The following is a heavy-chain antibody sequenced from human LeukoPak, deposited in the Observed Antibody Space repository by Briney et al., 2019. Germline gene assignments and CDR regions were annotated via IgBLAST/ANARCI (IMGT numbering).Heavy chain of an antibody. J-gene: IGHJ4*02. V-gene: IGHV1-2*02. D-gene: IGHD3-16*01. CDR2: INPNSGGT. Sequence: ASVKVSCKASGYTFTGYYIHWVRQAPGQGLECMGWINPNSGGTNYAQKFQGRVTMTRDTSIGTAYMELSRLRSDDTAVYYCARLGRGLRLGELNTDYWGQGTLVTVSS. CDR3: ARLGRGLRLGELNTDY. CDR1: GYTFTGYY.